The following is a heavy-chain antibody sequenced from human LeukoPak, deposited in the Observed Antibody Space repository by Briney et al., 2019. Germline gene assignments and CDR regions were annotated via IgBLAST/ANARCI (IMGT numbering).Heavy chain of an antibody. D-gene: IGHD2-2*01. J-gene: IGHJ6*04. V-gene: IGHV7-4-1*01. Sequence: ASVKVSCKASGYTFTSYAMNWVRQAPGQGLEWMGWINTNTGNPTYAQGFTGRFVCSLDTSVSTAYLQICSLKAEDTAVYYCARDGGRRPAASYYYYGMDVWGKGTTVTVSS. CDR2: INTNTGNP. CDR3: ARDGGRRPAASYYYYGMDV. CDR1: GYTFTSYA.